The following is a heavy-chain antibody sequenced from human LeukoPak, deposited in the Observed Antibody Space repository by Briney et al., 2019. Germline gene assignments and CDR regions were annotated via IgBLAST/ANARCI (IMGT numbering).Heavy chain of an antibody. CDR1: GFTFSSYG. V-gene: IGHV3-30*18. CDR2: ISYDGSNK. CDR3: AKVLSIHSSGWGLDY. J-gene: IGHJ4*02. Sequence: QSGRSLRLSCAASGFTFSSYGMHWVRQAPGKGLEWVAVISYDGSNKYYADSVKGRFTISRDNSKNTLYLQMNSLRAEDTAVYYCAKVLSIHSSGWGLDYWGQGTLVTVSS. D-gene: IGHD6-19*01.